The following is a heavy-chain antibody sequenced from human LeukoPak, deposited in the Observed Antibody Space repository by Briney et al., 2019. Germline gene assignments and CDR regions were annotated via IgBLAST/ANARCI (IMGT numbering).Heavy chain of an antibody. CDR3: AKGLGFWSGDYAAFDY. D-gene: IGHD3-3*01. V-gene: IGHV3-23*01. J-gene: IGHJ4*02. Sequence: GGSLRLSCAASGFTFSSYAMSWVRPTPGRGLEWVSGITASGGSTYHADSVKGRFTISRDNSINTLNLQLNNLRADDTAIYYCAKGLGFWSGDYAAFDYWGQGSAVTVSS. CDR1: GFTFSSYA. CDR2: ITASGGST.